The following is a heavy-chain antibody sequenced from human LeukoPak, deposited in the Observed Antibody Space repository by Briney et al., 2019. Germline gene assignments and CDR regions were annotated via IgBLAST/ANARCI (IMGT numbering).Heavy chain of an antibody. D-gene: IGHD4-17*01. CDR3: ARDFGDYLVDYAFDI. Sequence: SETLSLTCTVSGDSIRSGDYYCSWIRQPPGKGLEWIGYIFYSGSTYYNPSLKSRVTISVDTSKNQFSLKLSSVTAADTAVYYCARDFGDYLVDYAFDIWGQGTMVTVSS. CDR1: GDSIRSGDYY. CDR2: IFYSGST. V-gene: IGHV4-30-4*08. J-gene: IGHJ3*02.